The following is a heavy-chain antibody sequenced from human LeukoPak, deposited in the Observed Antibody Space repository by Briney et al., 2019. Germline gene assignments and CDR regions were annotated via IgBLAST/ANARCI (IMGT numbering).Heavy chain of an antibody. Sequence: VASVKVSCKASGGTFSSYAISWVRQAPGQGLEWMGGIIPVFGTSNYAQKFQGRVTITADESTRTAYMELSSLRSDDTAVYYCARTLGLSSGYYPFDYWGQGTLVTVSS. CDR3: ARTLGLSSGYYPFDY. V-gene: IGHV1-69*01. J-gene: IGHJ4*02. CDR1: GGTFSSYA. CDR2: IIPVFGTS. D-gene: IGHD3-22*01.